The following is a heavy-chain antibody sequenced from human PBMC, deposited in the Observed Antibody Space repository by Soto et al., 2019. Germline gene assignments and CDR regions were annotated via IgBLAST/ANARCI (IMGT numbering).Heavy chain of an antibody. V-gene: IGHV3-15*01. CDR1: GFTFSNAW. J-gene: IGHJ4*02. D-gene: IGHD3-10*01. CDR2: IKSKTDGGTT. Sequence: EVQLVESGGGLVKPGGSLRLSCAASGFTFSNAWMSWVRQAPGKGLEWVGRIKSKTDGGTTDYAAPVKGRFTISRDDSKNTLYLQMNSLKTEDSAVYYCTTDRRFGWGPGYWGQGTLVTVSS. CDR3: TTDRRFGWGPGY.